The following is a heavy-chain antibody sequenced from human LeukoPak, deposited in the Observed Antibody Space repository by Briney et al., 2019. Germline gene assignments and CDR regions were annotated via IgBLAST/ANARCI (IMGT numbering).Heavy chain of an antibody. CDR2: ISYDGSNK. Sequence: GGSLRLSCAASGFTFSSYAMHWVRQAPGKGLEWVAVISYDGSNKYYADSVKGRFTISRDNSKNTLYLQMNSLRAEDTAVYYCAREDRKGPSGVEYFQHWGQGTLVTVSS. J-gene: IGHJ1*01. D-gene: IGHD3-10*01. V-gene: IGHV3-30-3*01. CDR3: AREDRKGPSGVEYFQH. CDR1: GFTFSSYA.